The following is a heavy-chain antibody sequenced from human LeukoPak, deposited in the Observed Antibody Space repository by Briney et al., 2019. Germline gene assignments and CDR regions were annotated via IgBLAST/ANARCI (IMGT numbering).Heavy chain of an antibody. J-gene: IGHJ5*02. CDR1: GFTFSSYS. Sequence: GGSLRLSCAASGFTFSSYSMNWVRQAPGKGLEWVANIKQDGSEKYYVDSVKGRFTISRDNAKNSLYLQMNSLRAEDTAVYYCARRCSSTSCYLGPNWFDPWGQGTLVTVSS. D-gene: IGHD2-2*01. V-gene: IGHV3-7*01. CDR3: ARRCSSTSCYLGPNWFDP. CDR2: IKQDGSEK.